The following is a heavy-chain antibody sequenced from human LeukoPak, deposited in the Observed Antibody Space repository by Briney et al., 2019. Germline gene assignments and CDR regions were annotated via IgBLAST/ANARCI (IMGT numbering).Heavy chain of an antibody. V-gene: IGHV4-30-4*01. D-gene: IGHD3-22*01. CDR1: GGSISSGDYY. CDR3: ARQRYYYDSSGYSTLCFDY. J-gene: IGHJ4*02. CDR2: IYYSGIT. Sequence: SQTLSLTCAVSGGSISSGDYYWSWIRQPPGKGLEWIGYIYYSGITYYNPSLKSRVTISVDTSKNQFSLKLSSVTAADTAVYYCARQRYYYDSSGYSTLCFDYWGQGTLVTVSS.